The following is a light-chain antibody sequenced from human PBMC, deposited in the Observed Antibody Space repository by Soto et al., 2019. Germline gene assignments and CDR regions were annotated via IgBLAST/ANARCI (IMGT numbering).Light chain of an antibody. V-gene: IGKV1-33*01. CDR3: QQYDNLPPLT. Sequence: DIQMTQSPSPLSASVGDRVTITCQASQDISNYLNWYQQKPGKAPKLLIYDASNLETGVPSRFSGSGSGTDFTFTISSLQPEDIATYYCQQYDNLPPLTFGRGPKVEIK. CDR1: QDISNY. CDR2: DAS. J-gene: IGKJ4*01.